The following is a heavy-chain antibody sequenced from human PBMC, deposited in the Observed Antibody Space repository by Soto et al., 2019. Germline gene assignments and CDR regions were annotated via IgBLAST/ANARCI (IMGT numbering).Heavy chain of an antibody. CDR2: IRSKAYGGTT. J-gene: IGHJ4*02. Sequence: EVQLVESGGGLVQPGRSLRLSCTASGFTFGDYAMSWFRQAPGKGLEWVGFIRSKAYGGTTEYAASVKGRFTISRDDSKSIAYLQMNSLKTEDTAVYYCTRESAYSPYYDYIWSDYWGQGTLVTVSS. V-gene: IGHV3-49*03. D-gene: IGHD3-16*01. CDR3: TRESAYSPYYDYIWSDY. CDR1: GFTFGDYA.